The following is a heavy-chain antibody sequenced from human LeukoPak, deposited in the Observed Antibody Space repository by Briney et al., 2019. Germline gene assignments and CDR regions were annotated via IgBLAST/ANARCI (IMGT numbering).Heavy chain of an antibody. J-gene: IGHJ4*02. Sequence: SETLSLTCTVSGGSITSSNYYWGWIRQPPGKGLEWIGNIYYSGSTYYNPSLKSRVTISVDTSKNQFSLKLSSVTAADTAVYYCARGDYYGSGSLVDYWGQGTLVTVSS. V-gene: IGHV4-39*07. CDR1: GGSITSSNYY. CDR2: IYYSGST. D-gene: IGHD3-10*01. CDR3: ARGDYYGSGSLVDY.